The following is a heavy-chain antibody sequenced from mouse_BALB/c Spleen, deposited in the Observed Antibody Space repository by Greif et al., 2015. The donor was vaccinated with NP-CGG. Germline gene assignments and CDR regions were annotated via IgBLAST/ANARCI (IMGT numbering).Heavy chain of an antibody. CDR2: IWAGGST. Sequence: VKVVESGPGLVAPSQSLSITCTVSGFSLTSYGVHWVRQPPGKGLEWLGVIWAGGSTNYNSALMSRLSISKDNSKSXVFLKMNSLQTDDTAIYYCASGGGTYYFDYWGQGTTLTVSS. CDR3: ASGGGTYYFDY. V-gene: IGHV2-9*02. D-gene: IGHD4-1*01. CDR1: GFSLTSYG. J-gene: IGHJ2*01.